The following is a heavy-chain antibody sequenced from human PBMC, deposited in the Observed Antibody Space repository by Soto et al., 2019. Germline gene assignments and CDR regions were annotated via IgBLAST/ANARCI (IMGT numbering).Heavy chain of an antibody. Sequence: GGSLRLSCSASGFTFSSYAMSWVRQAPGKGLEWVSAISGSGGSTYYADSVKGRFTISRDNSKNTLYLQMNSLRAEDTAVYYCAKDHGGIFCSGGSCYFAVGYYYYGMDVWGQGTTVTVSS. CDR2: ISGSGGST. D-gene: IGHD2-15*01. J-gene: IGHJ6*02. V-gene: IGHV3-23*01. CDR1: GFTFSSYA. CDR3: AKDHGGIFCSGGSCYFAVGYYYYGMDV.